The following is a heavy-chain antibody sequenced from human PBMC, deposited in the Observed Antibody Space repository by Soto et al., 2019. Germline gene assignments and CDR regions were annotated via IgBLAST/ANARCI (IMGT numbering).Heavy chain of an antibody. D-gene: IGHD3-10*01. V-gene: IGHV1-69*01. CDR2: IIPIFGTA. Sequence: QVQLVQSGAEVKKPGSSLKVSCTASGGTFSSYAISCVRQAPGQGPEWMGGIIPIFGTANYAQKFQGRVTISADESTSTDYMELSSLRSEGTAVYYCARGMGYYYGSGPMGNWFDPWGQGTLVTVSS. J-gene: IGHJ5*02. CDR1: GGTFSSYA. CDR3: ARGMGYYYGSGPMGNWFDP.